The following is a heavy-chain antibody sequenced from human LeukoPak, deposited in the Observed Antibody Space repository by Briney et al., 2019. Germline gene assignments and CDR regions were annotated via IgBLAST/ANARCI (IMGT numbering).Heavy chain of an antibody. V-gene: IGHV3-30-3*01. D-gene: IGHD6-19*01. CDR2: ISYDGSNK. CDR1: GFTFSSYA. Sequence: PGGSLRLSCAASGFTFSSYAMHWVRQAPGKGLEWVAVISYDGSNKYYADSVKGRFTISRDNSKNTLYLQMNSLRAEDTAVYYCARDEGVAGLDYWGQGTLVTVSS. CDR3: ARDEGVAGLDY. J-gene: IGHJ4*02.